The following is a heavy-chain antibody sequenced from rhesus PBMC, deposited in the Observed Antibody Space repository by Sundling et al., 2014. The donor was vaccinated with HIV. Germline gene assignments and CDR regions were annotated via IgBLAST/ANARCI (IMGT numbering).Heavy chain of an antibody. J-gene: IGHJ4*01. V-gene: IGHV3S42*01. CDR1: GFTFSNYG. Sequence: EVQLVETGGGLVQPGGSLKVSCGASGFTFSNYGMSWVRQAPGKGLEWVSGINSDGGRTYYEDSVKGRFTISRDNSKNTLSLQMNTLRAEDTAVYYCARTGVLNYSEYWGQGVLVTVSS. D-gene: IGHD3-34*01. CDR3: ARTGVLNYSEY. CDR2: INSDGGRT.